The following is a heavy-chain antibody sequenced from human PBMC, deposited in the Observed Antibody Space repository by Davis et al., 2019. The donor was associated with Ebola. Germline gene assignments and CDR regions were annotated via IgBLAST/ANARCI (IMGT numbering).Heavy chain of an antibody. CDR2: INHSGST. CDR3: ARQSHYGGTDH. J-gene: IGHJ5*02. D-gene: IGHD2-21*01. V-gene: IGHV4-34*01. Sequence: MPGGSLRLSCTVSGPSITYHYWTWIRQPPGKGLEWIGEINHSGSTNYNPSLKSRVTISVDTSKNQFSLKLSSVTAADTAVYYCARQSHYGGTDHWGQGTLVTVSA. CDR1: GPSITYHY.